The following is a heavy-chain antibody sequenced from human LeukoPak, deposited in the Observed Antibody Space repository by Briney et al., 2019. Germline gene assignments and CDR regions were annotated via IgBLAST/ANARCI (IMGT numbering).Heavy chain of an antibody. CDR2: INPNSGGT. D-gene: IGHD2-2*01. J-gene: IGHJ6*02. Sequence: ASVKVSCKASGYTFTGYYMHWVRQAPGQGLEWMGWINPNSGGTNYAQKFQGRVTMTTDTSTSTAYMELRSLRSDDTAVYYCARDSIVVVPAAKSVGMDVWGQGTTVTVSS. V-gene: IGHV1-2*02. CDR3: ARDSIVVVPAAKSVGMDV. CDR1: GYTFTGYY.